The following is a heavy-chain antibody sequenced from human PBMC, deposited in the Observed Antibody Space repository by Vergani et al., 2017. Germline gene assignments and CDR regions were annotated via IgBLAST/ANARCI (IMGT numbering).Heavy chain of an antibody. J-gene: IGHJ4*02. V-gene: IGHV3-30-3*01. CDR2: ISYDGSNK. Sequence: QVQLVESGGGVVQPGRSLRLSCAASGFTFSSYAMHWVRQAPGKGLEWVAVISYDGSNKYYADSVKGRFTISRDNSKNTLDLQMNSLRAEDTAVYYCGRGGTGGRWAFDYWGQGNLVTVSS. CDR3: GRGGTGGRWAFDY. CDR1: GFTFSSYA. D-gene: IGHD2-15*01.